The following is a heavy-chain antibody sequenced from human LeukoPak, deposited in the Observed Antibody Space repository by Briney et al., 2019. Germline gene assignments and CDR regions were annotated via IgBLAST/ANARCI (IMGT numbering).Heavy chain of an antibody. Sequence: PSETLSLTCTVSGGSISSYYWSWIRQPPGKGLEWIGYIYYSGSTNYNPSLKSRVTISVDTSRNQFSLKLSSVTAADTAVYYCARDVAGFDYWGEGTLVTVSS. J-gene: IGHJ4*02. CDR3: ARDVAGFDY. CDR1: GGSISSYY. D-gene: IGHD6-13*01. V-gene: IGHV4-59*01. CDR2: IYYSGST.